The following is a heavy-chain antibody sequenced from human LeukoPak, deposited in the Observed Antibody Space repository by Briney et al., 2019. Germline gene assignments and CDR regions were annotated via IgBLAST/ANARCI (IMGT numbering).Heavy chain of an antibody. CDR2: ISSSSSYI. J-gene: IGHJ4*02. Sequence: GGSLRLSCAASGFTFTDHYMSWIRQAPGKGLEWVSSISSSSSYIYYADSVKGRFTISRDNAKNSLYLQMNSLRAEDTAVYYCARNSGWYFDYWGQGTLVTVSS. CDR1: GFTFTDHY. V-gene: IGHV3-11*06. CDR3: ARNSGWYFDY. D-gene: IGHD6-19*01.